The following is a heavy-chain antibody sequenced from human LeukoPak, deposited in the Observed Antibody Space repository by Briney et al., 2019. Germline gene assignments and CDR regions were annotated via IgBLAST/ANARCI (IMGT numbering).Heavy chain of an antibody. D-gene: IGHD2-21*02. V-gene: IGHV3-74*01. Sequence: GGSLRLSCAASGFTFSNYWMHWVRQAPGKGLVWVSRINSEMSSTSYADSVKGRFTISRDNAKNTLYLQMNSLRAEDTAVYHCARAYCGGDCYSRAMDYWGQGTLVSVSS. CDR1: GFTFSNYW. CDR3: ARAYCGGDCYSRAMDY. CDR2: INSEMSST. J-gene: IGHJ4*02.